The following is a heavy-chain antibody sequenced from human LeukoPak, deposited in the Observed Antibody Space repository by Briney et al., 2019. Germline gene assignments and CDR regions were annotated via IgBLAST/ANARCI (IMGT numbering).Heavy chain of an antibody. V-gene: IGHV4-34*01. CDR3: ARGPGYSGYDFAFDI. CDR1: GGSFNAYY. J-gene: IGHJ3*02. D-gene: IGHD5-12*01. Sequence: SETLSLTCAVYGGSFNAYYWSWIRQPPGNGLEWIGEINHSGSTNYNPSLKSRVTISVDTSKNQFFLRLSSVTAADTAVYYCARGPGYSGYDFAFDIWGQGTMVTVSS. CDR2: INHSGST.